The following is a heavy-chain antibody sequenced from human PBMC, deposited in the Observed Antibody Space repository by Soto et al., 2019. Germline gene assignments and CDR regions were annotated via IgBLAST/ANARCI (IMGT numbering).Heavy chain of an antibody. D-gene: IGHD3-10*01. CDR2: TYYRSKWYN. CDR3: ARDRGFPYYYGMDV. Sequence: SHTLSLTCAISGYSVSSNSAALNWIRQSPSRGLEWLGRTYYRSKWYNDYAVSVKSRITINPDTSKNQFSLQLNSVTPEDTAVYYCARDRGFPYYYGMDVWGQGTTVTVSS. CDR1: GYSVSSNSAA. V-gene: IGHV6-1*01. J-gene: IGHJ6*02.